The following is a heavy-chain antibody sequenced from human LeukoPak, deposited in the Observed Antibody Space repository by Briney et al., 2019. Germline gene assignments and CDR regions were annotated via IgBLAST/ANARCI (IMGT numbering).Heavy chain of an antibody. J-gene: IGHJ4*02. V-gene: IGHV4-39*01. D-gene: IGHD6-19*01. CDR3: ARHGEYSSGYFDY. CDR1: GGSISSSSYY. Sequence: SETPSLTCTVSGGSISSSSYYWGWIRQPPGKGLEWIGSIYYSGSTNYNPSLKSRVTISVDTSKNQFSLKLSSVTAADTAVYYCARHGEYSSGYFDYWGQGTLVTVSS. CDR2: IYYSGST.